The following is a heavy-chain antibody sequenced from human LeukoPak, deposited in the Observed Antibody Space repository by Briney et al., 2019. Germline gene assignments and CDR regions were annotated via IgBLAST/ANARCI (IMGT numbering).Heavy chain of an antibody. CDR2: IIPIFGTA. CDR3: ATAAYYYDSSGYWGGYYYYYYMDV. D-gene: IGHD3-22*01. CDR1: GGTFSSYA. V-gene: IGHV1-69*13. Sequence: ASVTVSCKASGGTFSSYAISWVRQAPGQGLEWKGGIIPIFGTANYAQKFQGRVTITADESTSTAYMELSSLRSEDTAVYYCATAAYYYDSSGYWGGYYYYYYMDVWGKGTTVTVSS. J-gene: IGHJ6*03.